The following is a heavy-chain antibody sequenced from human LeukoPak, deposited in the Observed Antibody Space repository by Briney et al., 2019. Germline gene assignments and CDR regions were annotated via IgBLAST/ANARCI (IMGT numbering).Heavy chain of an antibody. CDR2: INPRSGGT. D-gene: IGHD1-7*01. CDR1: GSRFTDYY. Sequence: GASVTVSCMASGSRFTDYYMHWVRQAPGQGLEWMAWINPRSGGTKYAQNFQGRVTMTRDTSNSAGYMEPNSLTSDDTAVYFFARGSSISGTTVPSDYWGQGTLVTVSS. CDR3: ARGSSISGTTVPSDY. J-gene: IGHJ4*02. V-gene: IGHV1-2*02.